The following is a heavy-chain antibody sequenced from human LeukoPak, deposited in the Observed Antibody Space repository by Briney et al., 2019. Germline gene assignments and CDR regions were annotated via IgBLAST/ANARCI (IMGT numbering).Heavy chain of an antibody. CDR3: ARESITMVRGVISYYYYYYGMDV. CDR1: GFTFSSYA. CDR2: ISYDGSNK. D-gene: IGHD3-10*01. J-gene: IGHJ6*02. Sequence: GRSLRLSCAASGFTFSSYAMRWVRQAPGKGLEWVAVISYDGSNKYYADSVKGRFTISRDNAKNSLYLQMNSLRAEDTAVYYCARESITMVRGVISYYYYYYGMDVWGQGTTVTVSS. V-gene: IGHV3-30-3*01.